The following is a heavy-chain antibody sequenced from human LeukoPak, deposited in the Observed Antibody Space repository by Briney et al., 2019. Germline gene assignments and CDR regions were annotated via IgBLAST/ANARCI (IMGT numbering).Heavy chain of an antibody. CDR2: INHSGST. J-gene: IGHJ4*02. V-gene: IGHV4-34*01. CDR1: GGSFSGYY. D-gene: IGHD3-10*01. Sequence: PSETLSLTCAVYGGSFSGYYWSWIRQPPGKGLEWIGEINHSGSTNYNPSLKSRVTISVDTSKNQFSLKLSSVTAADTAVYYCARLWFGELFYFDYWGQGTLVTVSS. CDR3: ARLWFGELFYFDY.